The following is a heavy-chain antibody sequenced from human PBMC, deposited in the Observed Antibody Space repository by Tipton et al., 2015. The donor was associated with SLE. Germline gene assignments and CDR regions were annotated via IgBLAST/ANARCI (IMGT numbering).Heavy chain of an antibody. D-gene: IGHD1-14*01. Sequence: TLSLTCTVSGGSISSSSYYWGWIRQPPGKGLEWIGSIYHSGSTYYNPSLKSRVTISVDTSKNQFSLKLSSVTAADTAVYYCARWTRKAFDIWGQGTMVTVSS. J-gene: IGHJ3*02. CDR3: ARWTRKAFDI. CDR1: GGSISSSSYY. V-gene: IGHV4-39*07. CDR2: IYHSGST.